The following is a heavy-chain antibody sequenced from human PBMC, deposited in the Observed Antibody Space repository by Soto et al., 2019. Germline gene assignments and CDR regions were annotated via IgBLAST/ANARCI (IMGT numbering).Heavy chain of an antibody. CDR2: SSATGAGT. J-gene: IGHJ4*02. Sequence: EVQLLESGGGLVQPGGSLRLSCAASGFTFSSYGMIWVRQAPGKGLEWVSFSSATGAGTYYADSVKGRFTISRDNSKNTLYLQMTSLRADDTAVYYCAKDRRAGGNYGFYSDFWGQGALVIVSS. D-gene: IGHD1-7*01. V-gene: IGHV3-23*01. CDR1: GFTFSSYG. CDR3: AKDRRAGGNYGFYSDF.